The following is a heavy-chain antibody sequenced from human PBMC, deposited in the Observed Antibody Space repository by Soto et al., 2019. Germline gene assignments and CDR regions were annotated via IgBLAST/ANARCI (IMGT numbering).Heavy chain of an antibody. D-gene: IGHD1-1*01. Sequence: GGSLRLSCAASGITFSSYAMSWVRQAPGKGLEWVSAISGSGGSTYYADSVKGRFAIYRDNSRSTLYLQRNSQRVDDTAVYYCARDQVTKNYSGQRTLVTVSS. J-gene: IGHJ4*02. CDR3: ARDQVTKNY. CDR2: ISGSGGST. CDR1: GITFSSYA. V-gene: IGHV3-23*01.